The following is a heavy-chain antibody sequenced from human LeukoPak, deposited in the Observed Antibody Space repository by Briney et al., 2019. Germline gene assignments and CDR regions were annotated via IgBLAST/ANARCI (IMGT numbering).Heavy chain of an antibody. Sequence: SQTLSLTCTVSGGSISSGSYYWSWIRQPAGKGLEWIGRIYTSGSTNYNPSLKSRVTISVDTSKNQFSLKLSSVTAADTAVYYCAGGRGFDPWGQGTLVTVSS. D-gene: IGHD3-10*01. CDR3: AGGRGFDP. V-gene: IGHV4-61*02. J-gene: IGHJ5*02. CDR1: GGSISSGSYY. CDR2: IYTSGST.